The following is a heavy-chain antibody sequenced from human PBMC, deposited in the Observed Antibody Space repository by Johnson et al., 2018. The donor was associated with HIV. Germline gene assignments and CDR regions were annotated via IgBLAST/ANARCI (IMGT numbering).Heavy chain of an antibody. CDR1: GFTFDDYG. V-gene: IGHV3-20*04. CDR3: TTEDYRLTAFDM. D-gene: IGHD3-16*02. CDR2: INWNGGST. J-gene: IGHJ3*02. Sequence: VQLVESGGGVVRPGGSLRLSCAASGFTFDDYGMSWVRQAPGKGLEWVSGINWNGGSTSYADSVKGRFTISRDNANNSLYLQMNSLKTEDTAVYYCTTEDYRLTAFDMWGQGTMVSVSS.